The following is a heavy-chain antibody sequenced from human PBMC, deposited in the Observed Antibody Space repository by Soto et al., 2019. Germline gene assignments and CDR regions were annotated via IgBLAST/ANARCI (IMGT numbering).Heavy chain of an antibody. CDR3: ARDFPPLGGQINYYYYYGMDV. J-gene: IGHJ6*02. CDR1: GGSFSGYY. D-gene: IGHD2-15*01. Sequence: PSETLSLTCAVYGGSFSGYYWSWIRQPPGKGLEWIGEINHSGSTNYNPSLKSRVTISVDTSKNQFSLQLNSVTPEDTAVYYCARDFPPLGGQINYYYYYGMDVWGQGTTVTV. CDR2: INHSGST. V-gene: IGHV4-34*01.